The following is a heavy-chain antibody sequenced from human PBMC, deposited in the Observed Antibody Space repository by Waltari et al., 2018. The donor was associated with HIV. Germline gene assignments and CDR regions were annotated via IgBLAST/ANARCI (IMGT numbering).Heavy chain of an antibody. CDR3: AKLRSGSYDWFDP. CDR1: GYSFTSYW. V-gene: IGHV5-10-1*01. D-gene: IGHD3-10*01. CDR2: IDPIDSYT. Sequence: EVQLVQSGAEVKKPGASLRISCKGSGYSFTSYWISWVRQMPGKGLEWMGRIDPIDSYTNYSPSFQGHVTISADKSISTAYLQWSSLKASDTAMYYCAKLRSGSYDWFDPWGQGTLVTVSS. J-gene: IGHJ5*02.